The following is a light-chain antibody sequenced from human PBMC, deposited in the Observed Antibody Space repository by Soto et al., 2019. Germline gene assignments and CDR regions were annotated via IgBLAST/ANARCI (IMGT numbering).Light chain of an antibody. CDR3: QQYKSYSYT. Sequence: DIQMTQSPSILSASVGDRVAITCRASESISNWLAWYHQKPGKAPKVLIYDASRLQSGVPERFSGSGSGTEFTLTISSLQADDIATYYCQQYKSYSYTFGQGTNLEI. J-gene: IGKJ2*01. V-gene: IGKV1-5*01. CDR2: DAS. CDR1: ESISNW.